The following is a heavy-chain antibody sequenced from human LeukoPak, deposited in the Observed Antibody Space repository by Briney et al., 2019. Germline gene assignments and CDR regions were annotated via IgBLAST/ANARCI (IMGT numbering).Heavy chain of an antibody. Sequence: GGSLRLSCAASGFTFDDYAMHWVRQAPGKGLEGVSLISWDGGSTYYADSVKGRFTISRDNSKNSLYLQMNSLRAEDTALYYCAKDEPGGGYNYWGQGTLVTVSS. D-gene: IGHD5-24*01. V-gene: IGHV3-43D*03. CDR3: AKDEPGGGYNY. CDR2: ISWDGGST. J-gene: IGHJ4*02. CDR1: GFTFDDYA.